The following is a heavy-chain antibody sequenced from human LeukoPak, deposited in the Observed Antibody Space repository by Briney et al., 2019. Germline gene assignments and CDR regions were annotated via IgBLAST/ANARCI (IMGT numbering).Heavy chain of an antibody. J-gene: IGHJ6*03. V-gene: IGHV4-39*01. Sequence: SETLSLTCTVSGGSISSNSYYWAWIRQPPGKGLEWIGTIYYSGNTYYNPSLKSRVTISIDTFKNQFSLKLSSVTAADTAVYYSSRLSYYNYYMDVWGKGTTVTVSS. CDR1: GGSISSNSYY. CDR3: SRLSYYNYYMDV. CDR2: IYYSGNT.